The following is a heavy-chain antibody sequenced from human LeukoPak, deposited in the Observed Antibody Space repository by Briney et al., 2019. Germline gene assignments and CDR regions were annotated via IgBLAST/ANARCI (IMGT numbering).Heavy chain of an antibody. Sequence: GRSLRLSCAVAGFTFSSYGMHWVRQTPGKGLEWVAVISYDGSNKFYAESVKGRFTISRDNSKSTLYLQMNSLRTEDTAVYYCAKVVEVATIHRGFDYWGQGTLVTVSS. J-gene: IGHJ4*02. D-gene: IGHD5-12*01. CDR2: ISYDGSNK. CDR3: AKVVEVATIHRGFDY. CDR1: GFTFSSYG. V-gene: IGHV3-30*18.